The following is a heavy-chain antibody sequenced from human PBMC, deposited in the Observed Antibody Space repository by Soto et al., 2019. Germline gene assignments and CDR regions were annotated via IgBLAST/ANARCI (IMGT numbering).Heavy chain of an antibody. CDR1: GFTLSSYA. CDR3: ARDHLRFLEWLDHGMDV. J-gene: IGHJ6*02. Sequence: PGGSLRLSCAASGFTLSSYAMHWVRQAPGKGLEWVAVISYDGSNKYYADSVKGRFTISRDNSKNTLYLQMNSLRAEDTAVYYCARDHLRFLEWLDHGMDVWGQGTTVTVSS. D-gene: IGHD3-3*01. CDR2: ISYDGSNK. V-gene: IGHV3-30-3*01.